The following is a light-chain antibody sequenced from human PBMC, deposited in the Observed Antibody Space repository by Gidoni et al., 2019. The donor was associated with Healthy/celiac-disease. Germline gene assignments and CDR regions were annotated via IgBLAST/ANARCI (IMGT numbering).Light chain of an antibody. CDR2: YAS. Sequence: DIQMTQSPSSLSASVGDRVTITCQASQDISNYLNWYQQKTGKAPKLLIYYASNLETGVPSRFSGSGSGTDFTFTISSLQPEDIATYYCQQYDNLALTFGGGTKVEIK. J-gene: IGKJ4*01. V-gene: IGKV1-33*01. CDR1: QDISNY. CDR3: QQYDNLALT.